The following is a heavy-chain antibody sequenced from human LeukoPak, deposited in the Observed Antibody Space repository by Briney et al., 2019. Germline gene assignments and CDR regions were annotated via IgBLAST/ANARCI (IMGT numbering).Heavy chain of an antibody. CDR1: GYTFTGYY. Sequence: GASVKVSCKASGYTFTGYYMHWVRQAPGQGLEWMGWINPNSGGTNYAQKFQGRVTMTRDTSISTAYMELSRLRSDDTAVCYCAAKNRLTMVRGGDLPTLDYWGQGTLVTVSS. J-gene: IGHJ4*02. V-gene: IGHV1-2*02. D-gene: IGHD3-10*01. CDR3: AAKNRLTMVRGGDLPTLDY. CDR2: INPNSGGT.